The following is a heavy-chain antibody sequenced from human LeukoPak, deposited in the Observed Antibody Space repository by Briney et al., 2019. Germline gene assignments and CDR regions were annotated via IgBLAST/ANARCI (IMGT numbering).Heavy chain of an antibody. J-gene: IGHJ4*02. CDR2: ISDGGDRT. Sequence: QPSETLSLTCAVYGGSFSGYYWSWIRQPPGKGLEWVSAISDGGDRTYYADSVKGRFTISRDNSKNTLYLQMNSLRAEDTAVYYCARRTTYYDILTGYYIDYWGQGTLVTVSS. CDR3: ARRTTYYDILTGYYIDY. V-gene: IGHV3-23*01. D-gene: IGHD3-9*01. CDR1: GGSFSGYY.